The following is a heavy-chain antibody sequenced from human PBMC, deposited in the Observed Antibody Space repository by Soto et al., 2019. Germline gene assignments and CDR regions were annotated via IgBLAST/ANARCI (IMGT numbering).Heavy chain of an antibody. Sequence: QVQLVESGGGVVQPGRSLRLSCAASGFTFSSYAMHWVRQAPGKGLEWVAVISYDGRKKYYADSVKGRFTISRDNSKNTLYLQMNSLRAEDTAVYYCARASIRRQWLVPGIVDYWGQGTLVTVSS. J-gene: IGHJ4*02. V-gene: IGHV3-30*04. CDR1: GFTFSSYA. CDR2: ISYDGRKK. CDR3: ARASIRRQWLVPGIVDY. D-gene: IGHD6-19*01.